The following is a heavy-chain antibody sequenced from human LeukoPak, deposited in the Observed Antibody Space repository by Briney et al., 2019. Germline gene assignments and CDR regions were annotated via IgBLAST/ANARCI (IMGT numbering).Heavy chain of an antibody. CDR2: ISYDGSNK. V-gene: IGHV3-30*18. D-gene: IGHD3-22*01. CDR3: AKGTGVIVGY. J-gene: IGHJ4*02. CDR1: GFTFSSYG. Sequence: GGSLRLSCAASGFTFSSYGMHWVRQAPGKGLEWVAVISYDGSNKYYADSVKGRFIISRDNSKNTLYLQMNSLRAEDTAVYYCAKGTGVIVGYWGQGTLVTVSS.